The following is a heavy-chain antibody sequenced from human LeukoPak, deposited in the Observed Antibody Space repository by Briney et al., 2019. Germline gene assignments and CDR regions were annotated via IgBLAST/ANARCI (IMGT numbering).Heavy chain of an antibody. D-gene: IGHD2-8*02. CDR1: GFTFSSYS. CDR3: ARVFNLVGFDY. J-gene: IGHJ4*02. Sequence: GGSLRLSCAASGFTFSSYSMNWVRQAPGKGLEWVSSISSSSSYIYYADSVKGRFTIFRDNARDSLDLQMNSLRAEDTAVYYCARVFNLVGFDYWGQGILVTVSS. CDR2: ISSSSSYI. V-gene: IGHV3-21*01.